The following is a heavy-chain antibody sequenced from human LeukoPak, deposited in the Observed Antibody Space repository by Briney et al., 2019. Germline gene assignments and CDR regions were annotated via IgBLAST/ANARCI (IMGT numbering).Heavy chain of an antibody. CDR1: GGSISNYY. J-gene: IGHJ6*03. D-gene: IGHD3-22*01. V-gene: IGHV4-59*01. CDR2: IYYSGTT. Sequence: PSETLSLTCIVSGGSISNYYWSWIRQSPGTGLEWIGFIYYSGTTNYNPSLKSRVTISVDTSKNHFSLKLSSETAADTAVYYCARSSVPYYYYNYSMDVWGNGTTVTVSS. CDR3: ARSSVPYYYYNYSMDV.